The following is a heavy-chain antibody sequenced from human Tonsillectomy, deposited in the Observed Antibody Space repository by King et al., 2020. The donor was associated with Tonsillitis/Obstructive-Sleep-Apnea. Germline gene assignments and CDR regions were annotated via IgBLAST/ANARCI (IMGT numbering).Heavy chain of an antibody. J-gene: IGHJ1*01. D-gene: IGHD3-22*01. V-gene: IGHV3-9*01. Sequence: VQLVESGGGLVQPGRSLRLSCAGSGFTFDEYAMHWVRQAPGKGLEWVSGISWNSGRIFYADSVKGRFTISRDNVNNSRHLQINSLRAEDTALYYCTKDDDSSGYYGGCYFQHWGQGTLVTVSS. CDR3: TKDDDSSGYYGGCYFQH. CDR2: ISWNSGRI. CDR1: GFTFDEYA.